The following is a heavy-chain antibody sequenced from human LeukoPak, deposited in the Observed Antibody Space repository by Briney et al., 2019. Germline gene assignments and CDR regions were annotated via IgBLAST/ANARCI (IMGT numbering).Heavy chain of an antibody. CDR2: IIPIIGIA. D-gene: IGHD3-22*01. J-gene: IGHJ1*01. CDR1: GGTFSSYA. Sequence: ASVKVSCKASGGTFSSYAISWVRQAPGQGLEWMGRIIPIIGIANYAQKFQGRVTITADKSTSTAYMELSSLRSEGTAVYYCASPLDYYDSSGYYVEAEYFQHWGQGTLVTVSS. CDR3: ASPLDYYDSSGYYVEAEYFQH. V-gene: IGHV1-69*04.